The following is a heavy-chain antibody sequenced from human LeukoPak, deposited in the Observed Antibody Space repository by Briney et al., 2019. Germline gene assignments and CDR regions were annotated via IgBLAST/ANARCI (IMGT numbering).Heavy chain of an antibody. Sequence: PGGSLRLSCAASGFTFSTYWMSWVRQAPGKGLERVANIKQDGSEKYYVDSVKGRFTIPRDNAKNSLYLQMNSLRAEDTAVYYCARARYCSGGNCYSDYWGQGTLVTVSS. CDR1: GFTFSTYW. V-gene: IGHV3-7*03. D-gene: IGHD2-15*01. CDR2: IKQDGSEK. J-gene: IGHJ4*02. CDR3: ARARYCSGGNCYSDY.